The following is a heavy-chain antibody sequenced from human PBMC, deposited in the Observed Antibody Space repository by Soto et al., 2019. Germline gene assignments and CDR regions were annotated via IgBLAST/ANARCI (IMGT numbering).Heavy chain of an antibody. CDR1: GFTFSSYA. CDR2: ISGSGGST. CDR3: AKGSYYYGSGTLRNWFDP. V-gene: IGHV3-23*01. Sequence: GESLKISCAASGFTFSSYAMSWVRQAPGKGLEWVSAISGSGGSTYYADSVKGRFTISRDNSKNTLYLQMNSLRAEDTAVYYCAKGSYYYGSGTLRNWFDPWGQGTLVTVSS. D-gene: IGHD3-10*01. J-gene: IGHJ5*02.